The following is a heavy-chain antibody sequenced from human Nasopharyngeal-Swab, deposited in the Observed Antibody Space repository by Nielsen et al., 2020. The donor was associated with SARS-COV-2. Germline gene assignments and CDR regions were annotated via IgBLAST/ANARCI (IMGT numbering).Heavy chain of an antibody. CDR1: GFTFSSYW. D-gene: IGHD3-22*01. CDR2: INSDGSST. J-gene: IGHJ6*02. Sequence: GESLKISCAASGFTFSSYWMHWVRQAPGKGLVWVSRINSDGSSTSYADSVKGRFTISRDNAKNTLYLQMNSLRAGDTAVYYCARGAVMSDSSEYYYYYYGMDVWGQGTTVTASS. CDR3: ARGAVMSDSSEYYYYYYGMDV. V-gene: IGHV3-74*01.